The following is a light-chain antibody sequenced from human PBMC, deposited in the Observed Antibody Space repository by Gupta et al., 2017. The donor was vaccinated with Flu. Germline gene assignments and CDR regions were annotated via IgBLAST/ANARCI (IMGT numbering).Light chain of an antibody. CDR3: GTWDDDLGDPNWG. J-gene: IGLJ3*02. V-gene: IGLV1-47*02. CDR2: RNE. CDR1: SSNSGRNY. Sequence: QPVLTQPPSASGTPGQRVTISCSRSSSNSGRNYVYWYQQLPGTAPKILIIRNEQPPSGVPDRFSGSKTGSSASLAISGGRSEDEADYYCGTWDDDLGDPNWGFGGGTKLTVL.